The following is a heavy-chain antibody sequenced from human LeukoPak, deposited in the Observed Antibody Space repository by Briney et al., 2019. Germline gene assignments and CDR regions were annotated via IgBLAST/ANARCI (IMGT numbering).Heavy chain of an antibody. Sequence: GGSLRLSCAASGFTFSSYEMNWVGQAPGKGLEWVSYISRSGTTISYADSVKCRFTISRDNAKNSLYLQMNSLRAEDTAVYYCAREDRWELLAGFDYWGQGTLGTVSS. CDR3: AREDRWELLAGFDY. J-gene: IGHJ4*02. CDR2: ISRSGTTI. V-gene: IGHV3-48*03. D-gene: IGHD1-26*01. CDR1: GFTFSSYE.